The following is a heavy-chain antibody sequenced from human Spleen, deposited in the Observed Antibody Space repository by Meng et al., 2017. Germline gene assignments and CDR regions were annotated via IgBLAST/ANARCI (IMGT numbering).Heavy chain of an antibody. J-gene: IGHJ3*02. CDR2: ISSDGANT. D-gene: IGHD2/OR15-2a*01. CDR1: AFTFSNCG. V-gene: IGHV3-23*01. CDR3: AREIIGAASAFDI. Sequence: GGSLRLSCAMSAFTFSNCGMNWVRQAPGKGLEWVSTISSDGANTHYADSVKGRFTISRDNSKNTLYLQMNSLRPEDAAVYYCAREIIGAASAFDIWGQGTLVTVSS.